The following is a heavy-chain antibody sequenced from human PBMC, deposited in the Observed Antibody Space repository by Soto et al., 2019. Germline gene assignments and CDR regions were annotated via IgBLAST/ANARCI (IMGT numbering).Heavy chain of an antibody. Sequence: NPLETLSLTCAVYGGSFSGYYWSWIRQPPGKGLEWIGEINHSGSTNYNPSLKSRVTISVDTSKNQFSLKLSSVTAADTAVYYCARKKAVSTTSSPTRKAYYIHYWGQAILVSGSS. J-gene: IGHJ4*02. V-gene: IGHV4-34*01. D-gene: IGHD4-17*01. CDR1: GGSFSGYY. CDR3: ARKKAVSTTSSPTRKAYYIHY. CDR2: INHSGST.